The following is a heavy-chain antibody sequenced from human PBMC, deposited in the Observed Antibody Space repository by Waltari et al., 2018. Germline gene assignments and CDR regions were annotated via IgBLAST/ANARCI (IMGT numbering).Heavy chain of an antibody. CDR1: GGSISSHNW. Sequence: QVQLQESGPGLVKPLGTLSLTCAVSGGSISSHNWWSWVRQPPGKGLEWIGEIFDRGSTNHNPSLKSRVTISVDKSKNHFSLKLTSVTAADTAVYYCARSYGSGNIYYYGLDVWGQGTTVTVS. J-gene: IGHJ6*02. V-gene: IGHV4-4*02. CDR3: ARSYGSGNIYYYGLDV. CDR2: IFDRGST. D-gene: IGHD3-10*01.